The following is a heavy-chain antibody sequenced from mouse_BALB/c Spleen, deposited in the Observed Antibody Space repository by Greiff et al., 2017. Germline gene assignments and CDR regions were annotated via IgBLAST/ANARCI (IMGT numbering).Heavy chain of an antibody. CDR2: IYPYNGGT. CDR1: GYTFTSYW. V-gene: IGHV1-53*01. Sequence: QVQLQQPGSELVRPGASVKLSCKASGYTFTSYWMHWVKQRPGQGLEWIGYIYPYNGGTGYNQKFKSKATLTVDNSSSTAYMELRSLTSEDSAVYYCARDGYYLTYLAWFAYWGQGTLVTVAA. CDR3: ARDGYYLTYLAWFAY. D-gene: IGHD2-3*01. J-gene: IGHJ3*01.